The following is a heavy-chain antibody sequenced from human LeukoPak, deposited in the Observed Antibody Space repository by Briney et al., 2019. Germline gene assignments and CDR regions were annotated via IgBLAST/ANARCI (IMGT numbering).Heavy chain of an antibody. CDR2: IYTSGST. CDR1: GGSFSGYY. J-gene: IGHJ3*02. D-gene: IGHD3-22*01. CDR3: ARDDSTGPLDAFDI. V-gene: IGHV4-59*10. Sequence: PSETLSLTCAVYGGSFSGYYWSWIRQPAGKGLEWIGRIYTSGSTNYNPSLKSRVTMSVDTSKNQFSLKLSSVTAADTAVYYCARDDSTGPLDAFDIWGQGTMVTVSS.